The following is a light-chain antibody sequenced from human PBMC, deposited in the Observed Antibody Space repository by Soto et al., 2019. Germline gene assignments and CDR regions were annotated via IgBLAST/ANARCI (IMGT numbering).Light chain of an antibody. V-gene: IGKV1-39*01. CDR2: ASQ. CDR1: QIISTY. CDR3: KQSHDLPLT. Sequence: DIQMTHSPSSLSASVGATVTITCRASQIISTYLTWYQQKPGKAPKLLIYASQNLQSGVPSGFTGSGSGTDFTPNISSLQHEDCAAYYCKQSHDLPLTFGHGTKVEIK. J-gene: IGKJ1*01.